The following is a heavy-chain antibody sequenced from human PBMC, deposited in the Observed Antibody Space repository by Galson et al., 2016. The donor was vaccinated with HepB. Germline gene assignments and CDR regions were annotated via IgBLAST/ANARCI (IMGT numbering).Heavy chain of an antibody. J-gene: IGHJ6*02. CDR3: ARMKNYYYGMDV. CDR2: IDWDENK. V-gene: IGHV2-70*01. Sequence: PALVKPTQTLTLTCTFSGFSLSTSGMCVSWIRQPPGKALEWLALIDWDENKYYSTSLKTRLTISKDTSKNQVVLTMTNMDPVDTATYYCARMKNYYYGMDVWGQGTTVTVSS. CDR1: GFSLSTSGMC.